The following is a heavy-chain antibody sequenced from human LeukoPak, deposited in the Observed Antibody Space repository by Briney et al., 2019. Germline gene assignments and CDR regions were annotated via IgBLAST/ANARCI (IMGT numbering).Heavy chain of an antibody. J-gene: IGHJ4*02. D-gene: IGHD3/OR15-3a*01. CDR3: ARDLNTVSSWTTVPDY. V-gene: IGHV3-30-3*01. Sequence: PGGSLRLSCAASGFTFSICAMHWVRQAPGKGLEWVALISYDGSNEYYADSVKGRFTISRDNSKNTLYLQMYSLRADDTAVYYCARDLNTVSSWTTVPDYWGQGTLVTVPS. CDR1: GFTFSICA. CDR2: ISYDGSNE.